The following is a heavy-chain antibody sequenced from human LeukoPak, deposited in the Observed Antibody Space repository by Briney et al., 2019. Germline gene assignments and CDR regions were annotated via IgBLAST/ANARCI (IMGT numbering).Heavy chain of an antibody. J-gene: IGHJ3*02. Sequence: ASVKVSCKASGHTLTEISMDWVRQAPGKGFEWMGGVDPEDGETIYAQKFQGRVTMTDDPSTDTACMELSSLRSEDTAVYYCVTHFDSSGPDASDIWGQGTMVTVSS. D-gene: IGHD3-22*01. CDR3: VTHFDSSGPDASDI. CDR2: VDPEDGET. CDR1: GHTLTEIS. V-gene: IGHV1-24*01.